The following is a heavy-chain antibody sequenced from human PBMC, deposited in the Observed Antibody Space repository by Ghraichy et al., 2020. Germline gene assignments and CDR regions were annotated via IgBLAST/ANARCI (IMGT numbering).Heavy chain of an antibody. Sequence: SETLSLTCAVYGGSFSGYYWSWIRQPPGKGLEWIGEINHSGSTNYNPSLKSRVTISVDTSKNQFSLKLSSVTAADTAVYYCARGVVSSGSYFLDYWGQGTLVTVSS. J-gene: IGHJ4*02. D-gene: IGHD1-26*01. CDR3: ARGVVSSGSYFLDY. CDR2: INHSGST. CDR1: GGSFSGYY. V-gene: IGHV4-34*01.